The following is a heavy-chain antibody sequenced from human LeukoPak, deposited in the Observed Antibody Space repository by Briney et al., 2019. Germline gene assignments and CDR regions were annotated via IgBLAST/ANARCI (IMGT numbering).Heavy chain of an antibody. V-gene: IGHV4-59*01. CDR2: ISSSGST. CDR1: GGSTSTSY. Sequence: TSETLSLTCTVSGGSTSTSYWTWIRQPPGKGLEWIGSISSSGSTNYNPSLQSRVTMSVDTSKNQFSLNLNPVTAADTAVYYCAREEVPHGFDIWGQGTMVTVSS. CDR3: AREEVPHGFDI. J-gene: IGHJ3*02.